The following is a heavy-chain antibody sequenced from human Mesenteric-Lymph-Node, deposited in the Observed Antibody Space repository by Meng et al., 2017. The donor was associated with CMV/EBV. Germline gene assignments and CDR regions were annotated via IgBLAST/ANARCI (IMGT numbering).Heavy chain of an antibody. CDR2: IIPILGIA. J-gene: IGHJ5*02. Sequence: CRASGGHFSSYTISWVRQAPGQGLGWMGRIIPILGIANYAQKFQGRVTITADKSTSTAYMELSSLRSEDTAVYYCARGMPAAPFDPWGQGTLVTVSS. CDR1: GGHFSSYT. V-gene: IGHV1-69*02. CDR3: ARGMPAAPFDP. D-gene: IGHD2-2*01.